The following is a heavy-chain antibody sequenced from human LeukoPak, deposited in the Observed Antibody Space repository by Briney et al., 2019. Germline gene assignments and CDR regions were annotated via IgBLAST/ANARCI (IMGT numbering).Heavy chain of an antibody. CDR1: GGSFSGYY. CDR3: ARYAYSSSWFGASDAFDI. V-gene: IGHV4-34*10. CDR2: IYHSGHT. Sequence: SETLSLTCAVYGGSFSGYYWSWIRQPPGKGLEWIGNIYHSGHTYYNPSLESRVTVSVDTSKNQFSLRLSSVTATDTAVYFCARYAYSSSWFGASDAFDIWGQGTMVTVSS. D-gene: IGHD6-13*01. J-gene: IGHJ3*02.